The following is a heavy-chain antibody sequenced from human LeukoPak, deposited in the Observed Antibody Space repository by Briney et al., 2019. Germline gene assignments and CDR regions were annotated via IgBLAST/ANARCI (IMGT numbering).Heavy chain of an antibody. CDR2: IYYSGST. V-gene: IGHV4-59*01. CDR3: ARGSGWYYY. D-gene: IGHD6-19*01. Sequence: PSETLSLTCTVSGGSISIYYWSWIRQPPGKGLEWIGYIYYSGSTNYNPSRKSRVTISVDTSKNQFSLKLSSVTAADTAVYYCARGSGWYYYWGQGTLVTVSS. J-gene: IGHJ4*02. CDR1: GGSISIYY.